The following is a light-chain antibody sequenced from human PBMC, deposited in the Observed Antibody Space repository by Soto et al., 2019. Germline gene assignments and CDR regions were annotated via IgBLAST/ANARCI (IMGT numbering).Light chain of an antibody. J-gene: IGLJ2*01. V-gene: IGLV2-11*01. CDR3: CSYAGSYTL. CDR1: SSDVGAYDF. CDR2: DVT. Sequence: QSVLTQPRSVSGSPGQSVTISCTGTSSDVGAYDFVSWYQQHPGKAPKLIIYDVTRRPSGVPDRFSGSKSANTASLSISGLQAEDESDYYCCSYAGSYTLFGGGTKLTVL.